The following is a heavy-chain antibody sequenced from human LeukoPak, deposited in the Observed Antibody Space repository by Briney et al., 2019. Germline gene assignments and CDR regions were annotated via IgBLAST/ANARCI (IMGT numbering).Heavy chain of an antibody. CDR3: ARERGQLRGDVCDI. Sequence: SETLCLTCTVSGVAFSSYYWTWIRQPAGKGLEWMGRIYSSGNTNYNPSLGNRGTMSIDTSKNQSSLTLSSVTAADTAVYYCARERGQLRGDVCDIWGQGTIVTVSS. J-gene: IGHJ3*02. CDR1: GVAFSSYY. D-gene: IGHD3-16*01. V-gene: IGHV4-4*07. CDR2: IYSSGNT.